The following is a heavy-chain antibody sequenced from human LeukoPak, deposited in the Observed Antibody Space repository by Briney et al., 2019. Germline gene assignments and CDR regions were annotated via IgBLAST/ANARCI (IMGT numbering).Heavy chain of an antibody. J-gene: IGHJ6*02. Sequence: GGSLRLSCAASGFTFSSYAMSWVRLAPGKGLEWVSSISSSSSYIYYAESVKGRFTISRDNAKNSLYLQMNSLRAEDTAVYYCAREMYGSGSYNNVYYGMDVWGQGTTVTVSS. CDR3: AREMYGSGSYNNVYYGMDV. CDR2: ISSSSSYI. D-gene: IGHD3-10*01. CDR1: GFTFSSYA. V-gene: IGHV3-21*01.